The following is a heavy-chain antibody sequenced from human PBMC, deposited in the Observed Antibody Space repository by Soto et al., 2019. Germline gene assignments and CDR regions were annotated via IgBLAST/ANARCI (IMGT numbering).Heavy chain of an antibody. J-gene: IGHJ4*02. Sequence: QVHLVQSGAEVKKPGASLKVSCKTSGYTFTSYGIVWVRQAPGQGLEWMGWISTYNGNTKYAQKFQGRVTMTTDTITSTAYMELRSLRSDDTAVYYCARDGGSWTTNFDYWGQGTLVTVSS. V-gene: IGHV1-18*01. D-gene: IGHD2-15*01. CDR3: ARDGGSWTTNFDY. CDR1: GYTFTSYG. CDR2: ISTYNGNT.